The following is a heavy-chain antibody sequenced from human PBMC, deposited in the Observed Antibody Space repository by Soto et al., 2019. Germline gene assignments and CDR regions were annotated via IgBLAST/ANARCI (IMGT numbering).Heavy chain of an antibody. CDR1: GFTFRSYY. CDR2: IGTAGDT. J-gene: IGHJ4*02. Sequence: LRLSCAASGFTFRSYYMHWVRQATGKGLEWVSAIGTAGDTYYPGSVKGRFTISRENAKNSLYLQMNSLRAEDTAVYYCARAGTVTKMIDYWGQGTLVTVSS. V-gene: IGHV3-13*01. D-gene: IGHD4-4*01. CDR3: ARAGTVTKMIDY.